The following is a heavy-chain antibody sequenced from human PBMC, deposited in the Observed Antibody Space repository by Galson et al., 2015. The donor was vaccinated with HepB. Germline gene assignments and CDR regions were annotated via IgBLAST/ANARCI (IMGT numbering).Heavy chain of an antibody. D-gene: IGHD3-10*01. CDR2: IDPSDSYT. Sequence: QSGAEVKKPGESLKISCKGSGYSFTTYWISWVRQMPGKGLEWTGRIDPSDSYTYYSPSFQGHVSISVDKAITTVYLQWSSLKASDTAMYYCARHRGIGELVWEHWGQGTLVTVSS. J-gene: IGHJ1*01. CDR3: ARHRGIGELVWEH. CDR1: GYSFTTYW. V-gene: IGHV5-10-1*01.